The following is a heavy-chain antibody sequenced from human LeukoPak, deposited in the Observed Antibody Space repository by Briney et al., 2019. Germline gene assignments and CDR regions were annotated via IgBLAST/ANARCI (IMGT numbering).Heavy chain of an antibody. Sequence: PGGSQRLSCAASGFTFTNYRMTWVRQAPGKGLEWVSSISSTSGYIFYADSVQGRFTISRDNAKSSLYLQMNSLRAEDTAVYYCARENGDYAHAFDIWSQGTMVTVSS. CDR3: ARENGDYAHAFDI. J-gene: IGHJ3*02. V-gene: IGHV3-21*01. D-gene: IGHD4-17*01. CDR1: GFTFTNYR. CDR2: ISSTSGYI.